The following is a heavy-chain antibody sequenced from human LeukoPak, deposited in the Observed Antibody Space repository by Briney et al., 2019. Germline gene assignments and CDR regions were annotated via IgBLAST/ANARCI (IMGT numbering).Heavy chain of an antibody. CDR2: IYTSGST. Sequence: SETLSLTCTVSGGSISSYYWSWIRQPAGKGLEWIGRIYTSGSTNYNPSLKSRVTMSVDTSKNQFSLKLSSVTAADTAVYYCARDQNSPPSRGFRGMNKTYWFDPWGQGTLVTVSS. CDR1: GGSISSYY. V-gene: IGHV4-4*07. CDR3: ARDQNSPPSRGFRGMNKTYWFDP. D-gene: IGHD1/OR15-1a*01. J-gene: IGHJ5*02.